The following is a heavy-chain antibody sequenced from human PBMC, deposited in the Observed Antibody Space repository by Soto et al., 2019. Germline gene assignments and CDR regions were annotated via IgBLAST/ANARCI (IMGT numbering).Heavy chain of an antibody. Sequence: SETLSLTCTVSGASIRDYYWSWIRQSPGKGLEWIGNFYNSGSTNYNASLKSRVTISVDTSKKQLSLRLTSVTAADTAVYFCARGRGFCSSANCRGYFDYWGQGMLVTVSS. CDR1: GASIRDYY. CDR3: ARGRGFCSSANCRGYFDY. V-gene: IGHV4-59*01. J-gene: IGHJ4*02. D-gene: IGHD2-2*01. CDR2: FYNSGST.